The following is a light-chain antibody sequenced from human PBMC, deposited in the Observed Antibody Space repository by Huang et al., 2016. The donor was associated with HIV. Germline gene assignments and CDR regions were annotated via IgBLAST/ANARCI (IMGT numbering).Light chain of an antibody. CDR3: QRYDSAPRA. V-gene: IGKV1-27*01. CDR2: GAS. J-gene: IGKJ1*01. CDR1: QDIGNF. Sequence: DIQMTQSPSSLSASPGVRVTLSCRANQDIGNFLAWYQHKPGGVPRLLIYGASTLQSGVPSRFSGLGSGTDVTLTITSFQPDDVATYYCQRYDSAPRAFGQGTKVEI.